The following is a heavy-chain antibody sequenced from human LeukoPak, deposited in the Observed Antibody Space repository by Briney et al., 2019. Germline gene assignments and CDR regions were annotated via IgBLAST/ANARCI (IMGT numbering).Heavy chain of an antibody. V-gene: IGHV1-2*02. J-gene: IGHJ6*02. Sequence: ASVKVSCKASGYTFTGHYMYWVRQAPGQGLEWMGWINPNSGGTNYAQKFQGRVTMTRDTSISTAYMELSRLRSDDTAVYYCARSPDSSGYYYGIYGMDVWGQGTTVTVSS. CDR3: ARSPDSSGYYYGIYGMDV. CDR1: GYTFTGHY. CDR2: INPNSGGT. D-gene: IGHD3-22*01.